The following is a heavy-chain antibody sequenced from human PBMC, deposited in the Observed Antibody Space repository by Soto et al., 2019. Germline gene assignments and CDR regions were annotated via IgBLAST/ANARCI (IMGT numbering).Heavy chain of an antibody. CDR1: GGTFSSYA. CDR2: IIPIFGTA. D-gene: IGHD3-22*01. Sequence: QVQLVQSGAEVKKPGSSVKVSCKAAGGTFSSYAISWVRQAPRQGLEWMGGIIPIFGTANYAQKFQGRVTITADESTSTAYMELSSLRSEDTAVYYGSRAGIYYEGLYWYFDLWGRGTLVTVS. J-gene: IGHJ2*01. V-gene: IGHV1-69*12. CDR3: SRAGIYYEGLYWYFDL.